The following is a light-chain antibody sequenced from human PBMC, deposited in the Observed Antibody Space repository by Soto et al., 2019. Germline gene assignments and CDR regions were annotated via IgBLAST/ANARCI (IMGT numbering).Light chain of an antibody. Sequence: EIVLTQSPGTLSLSPGERATLSCRASQSVSSTYLAWYQQKPGQPPSLLIYGASSRATGIPDRFSGSGSGTDFTLTISRLEPEDFAVYYCQQYSDLPRTFGQGTRVEIK. V-gene: IGKV3-20*01. CDR2: GAS. J-gene: IGKJ1*01. CDR1: QSVSSTY. CDR3: QQYSDLPRT.